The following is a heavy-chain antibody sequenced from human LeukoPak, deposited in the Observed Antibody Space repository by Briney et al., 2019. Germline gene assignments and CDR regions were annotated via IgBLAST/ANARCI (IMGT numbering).Heavy chain of an antibody. CDR3: ARVARGNYYHFDS. CDR1: GFTFSSYS. CDR2: ISSSSDTT. D-gene: IGHD1-26*01. Sequence: PGGSLRLSCAASGFTFSSYSLTWVRQAPGKGLEWVSYISSSSDTTSYADSVKGRFTSSRDYAKNSLYLQMNGLRAEDTAVYYCARVARGNYYHFDSWGQGTLVTVSS. J-gene: IGHJ4*02. V-gene: IGHV3-48*04.